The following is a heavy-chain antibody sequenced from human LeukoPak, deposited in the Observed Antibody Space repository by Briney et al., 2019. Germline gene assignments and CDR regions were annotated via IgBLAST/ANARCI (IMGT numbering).Heavy chain of an antibody. Sequence: AGSLTLSCAVSGFTINNACGSWVRQAPGKGLEWIGRSNYKTNGGTADYAAPVTGRFTISRDDSNDTLYLQMNSLKTEDTGVYYCTTDHRTIYGVVFPDYWGQGTLVTVSS. V-gene: IGHV3-15*01. CDR3: TTDHRTIYGVVFPDY. J-gene: IGHJ4*02. D-gene: IGHD3-3*01. CDR2: SNYKTNGGTA. CDR1: GFTINNAC.